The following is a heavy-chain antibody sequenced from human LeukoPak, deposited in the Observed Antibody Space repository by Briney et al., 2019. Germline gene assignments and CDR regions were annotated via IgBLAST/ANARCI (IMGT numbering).Heavy chain of an antibody. CDR2: IYSGGST. Sequence: GGSLRPSCAASGFTVSSNYMSWVRQAPGKGLEWVSVIYSGGSTYYADSVKGRFTISRDNSKNTLYLQMNSLRAEDTAVYYCARDADGDYVVYWGQGTLVTVSS. J-gene: IGHJ4*02. CDR1: GFTVSSNY. V-gene: IGHV3-53*01. D-gene: IGHD4-17*01. CDR3: ARDADGDYVVY.